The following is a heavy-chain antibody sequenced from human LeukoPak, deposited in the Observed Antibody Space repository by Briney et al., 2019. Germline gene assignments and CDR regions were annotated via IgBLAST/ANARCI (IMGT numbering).Heavy chain of an antibody. CDR2: ISGSGGNT. CDR1: GFTFSAYA. V-gene: IGHV3-23*01. J-gene: IGHJ3*02. D-gene: IGHD3-22*01. Sequence: GRSLRLSCAAAGFTFSAYAMAWVRQAPGKWLEWVSTISGSGGNTDSADAVKGRFTPSRDNSTNILYLQVNSLRGGETAVYYCAKDYYYDSSGYYYGDAFDIWGQGKMVTVSS. CDR3: AKDYYYDSSGYYYGDAFDI.